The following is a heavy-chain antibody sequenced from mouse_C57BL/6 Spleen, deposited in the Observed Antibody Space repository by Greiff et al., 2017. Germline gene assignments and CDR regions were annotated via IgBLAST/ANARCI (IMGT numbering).Heavy chain of an antibody. V-gene: IGHV1-55*01. D-gene: IGHD1-1*01. Sequence: VQLQQPGAELVKPGASVKMSCKASGYTFTSYWITWVKQRPGQGLEWIGDIYPGSGSTNYNEKFKSKATLTVDTSSSTAYMQLSSLTSEDSAVDYCARYRLRGLGFAYWGQGTLVTVSA. J-gene: IGHJ3*01. CDR2: IYPGSGST. CDR3: ARYRLRGLGFAY. CDR1: GYTFTSYW.